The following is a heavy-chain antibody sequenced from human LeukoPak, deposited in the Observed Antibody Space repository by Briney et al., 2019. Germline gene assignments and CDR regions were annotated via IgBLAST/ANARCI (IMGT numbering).Heavy chain of an antibody. CDR3: ARALGRSFDY. J-gene: IGHJ4*02. CDR2: IYSGGST. Sequence: GGSLRLSCAASGFTVSSNYMSWVRQAPGKGLEWVSVIYSGGSTYYADSVKGRFTISRGNSKSTLYLQMNSLRAEDTAVYYCARALGRSFDYWGQGTLVTVSS. D-gene: IGHD3-16*01. V-gene: IGHV3-53*01. CDR1: GFTVSSNY.